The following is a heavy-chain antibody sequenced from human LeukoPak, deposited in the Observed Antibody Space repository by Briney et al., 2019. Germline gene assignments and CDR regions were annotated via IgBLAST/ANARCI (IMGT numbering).Heavy chain of an antibody. CDR3: ARVPDYDFWSGYYFPRFDY. CDR1: GYTLTELS. Sequence: ASVKVSCKVSGYTLTELSMHWVRQAPGQGLEWMGWISAYNGNTNYAQKLQGRVTMTTDTSTSTAYTELRSLRSDDTAVYYCARVPDYDFWSGYYFPRFDYWGQGTLVTVSS. D-gene: IGHD3-3*01. CDR2: ISAYNGNT. J-gene: IGHJ4*02. V-gene: IGHV1-18*01.